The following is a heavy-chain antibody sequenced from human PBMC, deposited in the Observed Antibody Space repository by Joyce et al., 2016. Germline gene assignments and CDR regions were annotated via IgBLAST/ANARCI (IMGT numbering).Heavy chain of an antibody. Sequence: QVQLQQSGTGLVKPSETLSLTCTVSGRSVSIYYWSWIRQPAGEGLEWVGHINPSGSTNYSPSLRGRLTMSVDTSMNQFSLTLSSVTVTDTAVYYCGRSYSGYEIEYWGQGALVIVSS. CDR2: INPSGST. CDR3: GRSYSGYEIEY. V-gene: IGHV4-4*07. D-gene: IGHD5-12*01. CDR1: GRSVSIYY. J-gene: IGHJ4*02.